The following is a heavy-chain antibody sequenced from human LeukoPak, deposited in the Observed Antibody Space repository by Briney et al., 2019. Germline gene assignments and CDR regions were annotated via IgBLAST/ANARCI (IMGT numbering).Heavy chain of an antibody. Sequence: SETLSLTCTVSGGSISSGSYYWSWIRQPAGKGLEWIGRIYTSGSTHYNPSLKSRVTISVDTSKNQFSLKLSSVTAADTAVYYCARAPRKAPRGYYYYMDVWGKGTTVTISS. D-gene: IGHD6-6*01. CDR1: GGSISSGSYY. CDR2: IYTSGST. J-gene: IGHJ6*03. CDR3: ARAPRKAPRGYYYYMDV. V-gene: IGHV4-61*02.